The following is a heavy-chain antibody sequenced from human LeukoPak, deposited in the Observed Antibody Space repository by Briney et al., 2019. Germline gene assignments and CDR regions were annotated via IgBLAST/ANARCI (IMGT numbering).Heavy chain of an antibody. CDR3: AKLMVAYSSSRFDY. D-gene: IGHD6-13*01. CDR1: GFTFSSYT. J-gene: IGHJ4*02. CDR2: ISGSDGST. V-gene: IGHV3-23*01. Sequence: GESLRLSCAASGFTFSSYTMSWVRQAPGKGVEWVSAISGSDGSTYYADSVKGRFTISRDNSKNTLYLQMSGLRAEDTAAYYCAKLMVAYSSSRFDYWGQGTLVTVSS.